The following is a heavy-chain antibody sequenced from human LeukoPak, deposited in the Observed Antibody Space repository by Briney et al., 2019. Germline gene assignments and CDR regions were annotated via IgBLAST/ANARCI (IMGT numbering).Heavy chain of an antibody. D-gene: IGHD2-15*01. V-gene: IGHV3-23*01. Sequence: GGSLRLSCAASGFTFSSYAMSWVRQAPGKGLEWVSAISSSGGSTNYADSVKGRFTISRDNSTNTPYLQMNSLRAEDTAVYYCARDHPDIAVVVAATENGRGWGQGTLVTVPS. J-gene: IGHJ4*02. CDR3: ARDHPDIAVVVAATENGRG. CDR1: GFTFSSYA. CDR2: ISSSGGST.